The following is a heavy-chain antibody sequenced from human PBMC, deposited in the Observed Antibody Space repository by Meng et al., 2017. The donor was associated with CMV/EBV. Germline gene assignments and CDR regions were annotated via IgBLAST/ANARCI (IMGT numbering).Heavy chain of an antibody. D-gene: IGHD3-3*01. CDR2: IERDGNEM. V-gene: IGHV3-7*01. J-gene: IGHJ4*02. Sequence: GGSLRLSCAASGFTFSSYEMNWVRQAPGRGLEWVANIERDGNEMYYADSVKGRFTISRDNAKNSVYLQMNSLRPEDTAIYYCAREEGNFWSQGAQVTVSS. CDR1: GFTFSSYE. CDR3: AREEGNF.